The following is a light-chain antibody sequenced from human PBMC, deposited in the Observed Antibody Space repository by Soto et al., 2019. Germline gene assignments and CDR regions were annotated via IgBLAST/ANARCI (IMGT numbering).Light chain of an antibody. CDR3: AAWDDSLHGVA. J-gene: IGLJ3*02. CDR1: TSNIGSNA. V-gene: IGLV1-44*01. CDR2: KNN. Sequence: QSVLTQPPSASGTPGQSVTLSCSGSTSNIGSNAVNWYQQLPGTAPKLLIYKNNQRPSGVPDRFSGSKFGTSASLAISGLQSEDEADSHCAAWDDSLHGVAFGGGTKLTVL.